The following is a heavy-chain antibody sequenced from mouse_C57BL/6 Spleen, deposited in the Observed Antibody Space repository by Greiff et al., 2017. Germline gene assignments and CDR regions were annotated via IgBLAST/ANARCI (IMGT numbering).Heavy chain of an antibody. CDR2: ISSGSSTI. J-gene: IGHJ1*03. CDR3: AREGYYGSSYVDWYFDV. V-gene: IGHV5-17*01. Sequence: EVMLVESGGGLVKPGGSLKLSCAASGFTFSDYGMHWVRQAPEKGLEWVAYISSGSSTIYYADTVKGRFTISRDNAKNTLFLQMTSLRSEDTAMYYCAREGYYGSSYVDWYFDVWGTGTTVTVSS. CDR1: GFTFSDYG. D-gene: IGHD1-1*01.